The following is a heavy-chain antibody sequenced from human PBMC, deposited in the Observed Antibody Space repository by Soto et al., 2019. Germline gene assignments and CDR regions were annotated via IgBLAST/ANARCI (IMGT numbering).Heavy chain of an antibody. Sequence: QAQLQESGPGLVRPSGTLSLTCTVSRFSVTNNKYWNWVRQSPGKALEWIGEIYHSGATYYNPSLRGRASISMDMSKNQISLNLTSGTAADTAVYYCARDSRYCPDGGCSIMRDAFDVWGQGTLVTVSS. D-gene: IGHD2-15*01. J-gene: IGHJ3*01. CDR1: RFSVTNNKY. CDR2: IYHSGAT. V-gene: IGHV4-4*02. CDR3: ARDSRYCPDGGCSIMRDAFDV.